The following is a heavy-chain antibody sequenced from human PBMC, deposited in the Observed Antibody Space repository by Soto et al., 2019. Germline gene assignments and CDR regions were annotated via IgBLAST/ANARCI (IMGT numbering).Heavy chain of an antibody. V-gene: IGHV1-69*12. D-gene: IGHD2-2*02. Sequence: QVQLVQSGAEVKKPGSSVKVSCKASGGTFSSYAISWVRQAPGQGLEWMGGIIPIFGTANYAQKFQGRVTITADESTSTAYMELSSLRSEDTAVYYCARYCISTSSYTLEEYYGMDVWGQGTTVTVSS. CDR2: IIPIFGTA. J-gene: IGHJ6*02. CDR1: GGTFSSYA. CDR3: ARYCISTSSYTLEEYYGMDV.